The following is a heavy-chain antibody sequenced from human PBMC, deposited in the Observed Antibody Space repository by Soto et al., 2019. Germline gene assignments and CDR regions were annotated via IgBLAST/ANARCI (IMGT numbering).Heavy chain of an antibody. V-gene: IGHV1-69*01. CDR3: AGTTIVGALDY. D-gene: IGHD1-26*01. Sequence: QVQLVQSGAEVKKPGSSVKVSCKASGGTFSGYAISWVRQAPGQGLEWMGGIIPIFGTANYAQKFQGRGTITAEESTSIAYMELSSLRSEDTAVDYCAGTTIVGALDYWGQGTLVTVSS. CDR2: IIPIFGTA. J-gene: IGHJ4*02. CDR1: GGTFSGYA.